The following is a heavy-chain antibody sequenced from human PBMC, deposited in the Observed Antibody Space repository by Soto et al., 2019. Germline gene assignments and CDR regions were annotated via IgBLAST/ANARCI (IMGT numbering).Heavy chain of an antibody. J-gene: IGHJ4*01. Sequence: GGSLRLSCAASDFDFSSYGIHWVRQALGKGLEWVAASSYEGRETFCADSAKGRFTVYKEMSKNTAFLQMSALRHEDTAVYFCARDSGWPIRNFDNWGQGTPVTVSS. CDR2: SSYEGRET. CDR1: DFDFSSYG. D-gene: IGHD3-10*01. CDR3: ARDSGWPIRNFDN. V-gene: IGHV3-30*03.